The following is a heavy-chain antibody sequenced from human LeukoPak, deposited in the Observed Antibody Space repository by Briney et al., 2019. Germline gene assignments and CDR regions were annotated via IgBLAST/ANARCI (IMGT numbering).Heavy chain of an antibody. D-gene: IGHD3-10*01. J-gene: IGHJ5*02. CDR1: GGSISSGSYY. CDR3: ARDRGSTYFAVWFDP. Sequence: SQTLSLTCTVSGGSISSGSYYWSWIRQPAGKGLEWIGRIFTSGNTIYNPSLKSRVTISLDTSKNQFSLQLSSVTAADTAVYYCARDRGSTYFAVWFDPWGQGTLVTVSS. CDR2: IFTSGNT. V-gene: IGHV4-61*02.